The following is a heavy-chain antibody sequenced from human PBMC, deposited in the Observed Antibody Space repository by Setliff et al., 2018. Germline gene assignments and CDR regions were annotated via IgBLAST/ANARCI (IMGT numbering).Heavy chain of an antibody. CDR3: ARMSGFLYMDV. Sequence: PSETLSLTCTVSGGSLSSYNYWSWIRQPAGKGLEWIGQIYTDGSTNYNPSLKRRVNISVDKSKNQFSLKLSSVTAADTAVYYCARMSGFLYMDVWGKGTTVTVSS. V-gene: IGHV4-61*09. J-gene: IGHJ6*03. CDR1: GGSLSSYNY. D-gene: IGHD3-3*01. CDR2: IYTDGST.